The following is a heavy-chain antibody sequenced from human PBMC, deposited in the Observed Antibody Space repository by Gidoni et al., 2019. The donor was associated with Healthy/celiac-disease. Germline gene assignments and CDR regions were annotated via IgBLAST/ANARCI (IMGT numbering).Heavy chain of an antibody. J-gene: IGHJ4*02. Sequence: QLQLQESGPGLVKLSETLSLTCTVPGGSISSSSYYWGWSRPPPGKGLESIGSIYYSGSTYYNPSLKSRVTISVDTSKNQFSLKLSSVTAADTAVYYCARAVGWFGDLGWGQGTLGTVSS. CDR3: ARAVGWFGDLG. V-gene: IGHV4-39*07. CDR1: GGSISSSSYY. D-gene: IGHD3-10*01. CDR2: IYYSGST.